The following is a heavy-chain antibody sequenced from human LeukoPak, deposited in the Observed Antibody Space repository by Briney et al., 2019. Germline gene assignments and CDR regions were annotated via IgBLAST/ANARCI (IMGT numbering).Heavy chain of an antibody. D-gene: IGHD5-18*01. V-gene: IGHV5-51*01. J-gene: IGHJ4*02. CDR2: IYPRDSDT. CDR3: ARQRERGFSYDLG. CDR1: GYSFTSYW. Sequence: GEALKISCKGSGYSFTSYWIAWVRQMPGKGLEWMGMIYPRDSDTRYSLSFRGQVTISGDKSISTAYLQWSSLKASDTAMYYCARQRERGFSYDLGWGQGTLVIVSS.